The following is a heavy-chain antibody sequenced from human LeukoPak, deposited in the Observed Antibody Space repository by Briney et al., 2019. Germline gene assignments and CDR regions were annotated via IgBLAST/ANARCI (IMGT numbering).Heavy chain of an antibody. CDR1: GFAFSSYG. Sequence: PGGSLRLSCAASGFAFSSYGMHWVRQAPGKGLEWVAFIRYDGSDEYYADSVKGRITISRDNSKNTVYVQMNSLRAEDTAVYYCAPGGSGTYSWGEGTLVSVSS. D-gene: IGHD3-10*01. CDR3: APGGSGTYS. V-gene: IGHV3-30*02. CDR2: IRYDGSDE. J-gene: IGHJ4*02.